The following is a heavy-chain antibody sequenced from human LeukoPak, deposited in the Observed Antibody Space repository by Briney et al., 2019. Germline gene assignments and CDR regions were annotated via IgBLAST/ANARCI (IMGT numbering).Heavy chain of an antibody. CDR1: GFTFSSYA. Sequence: GGSLRLSCAASGFTFSSYAMSWVRQAPGKGLERVAVIWYDGRNKLYADSVKGRFTISRDNSKNMLYLQMNSLRAEDTAVYYCATVRSSSDYYYVDHWGQGTLVTVSS. D-gene: IGHD3-22*01. J-gene: IGHJ5*02. CDR2: IWYDGRNK. V-gene: IGHV3-33*08. CDR3: ATVRSSSDYYYVDH.